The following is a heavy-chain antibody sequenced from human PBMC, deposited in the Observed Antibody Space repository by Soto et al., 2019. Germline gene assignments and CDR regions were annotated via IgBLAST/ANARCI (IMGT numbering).Heavy chain of an antibody. D-gene: IGHD6-13*01. CDR2: INHSGGT. CDR1: GGCLSGYY. J-gene: IGHJ6*02. CDR3: ARGTPYSRSWYSGDYYYGMDV. Sequence: EPLSLTCADYGGCLSGYYWGWIRQPPGKGLELIGEINHSGGTNYNPSLKSRVTISVDTSKNQFSLKLSSVTAADTAVYYCARGTPYSRSWYSGDYYYGMDVWGQGTTVTVSS. V-gene: IGHV4-34*01.